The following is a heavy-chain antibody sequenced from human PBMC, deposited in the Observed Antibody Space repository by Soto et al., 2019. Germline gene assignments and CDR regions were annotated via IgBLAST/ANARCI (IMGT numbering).Heavy chain of an antibody. V-gene: IGHV4-59*08. J-gene: IGHJ4*02. CDR1: GGSISNYY. Sequence: SETLSLTCTVSGGSISNYYWSWIRQPPGKGLEWIGYIYSSGRTNYNPSLKSRVTISVDTSKNQFSLKLSSVTAADTAVYYCARHPTVTEYYFGYWGQGTLVTVSS. D-gene: IGHD4-17*01. CDR3: ARHPTVTEYYFGY. CDR2: IYSSGRT.